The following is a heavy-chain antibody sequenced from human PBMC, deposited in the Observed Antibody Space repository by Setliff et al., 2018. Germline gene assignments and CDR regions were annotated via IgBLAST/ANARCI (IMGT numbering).Heavy chain of an antibody. CDR1: GGTFTNYG. CDR3: EREGVDTRSSTDYRCYMDV. D-gene: IGHD5-18*01. Sequence: SVKVSCKASGGTFTNYGVSWVRQAPGQGLEWMGGTIPLFGTTAYAEKFHGRVTIITDESTSTAYMELSSLTSDDTAVYYCEREGVDTRSSTDYRCYMDVWGKGTTVTVSS. J-gene: IGHJ6*03. CDR2: TIPLFGTT. V-gene: IGHV1-69*05.